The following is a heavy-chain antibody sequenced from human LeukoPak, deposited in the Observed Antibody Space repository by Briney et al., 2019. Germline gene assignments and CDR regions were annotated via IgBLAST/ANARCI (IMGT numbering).Heavy chain of an antibody. CDR1: GFPFSNGW. J-gene: IGHJ4*02. D-gene: IGHD6-25*01. CDR3: TTGTAYSGLDH. V-gene: IGHV3-15*01. Sequence: GGSLRLSCVVSGFPFSNGWMSWVRQAPGKGLEWAGRIKSKKDGGTIDYAAPVKGRFPISRDDSKNTLYLQMNSLKTEDTAVYYCTTGTAYSGLDHWGQGTQVTVSS. CDR2: IKSKKDGGTI.